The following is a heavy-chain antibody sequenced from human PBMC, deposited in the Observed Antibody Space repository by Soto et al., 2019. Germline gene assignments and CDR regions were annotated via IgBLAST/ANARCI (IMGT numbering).Heavy chain of an antibody. V-gene: IGHV3-23*01. CDR3: AKMKPLYCSGGSCYSDY. Sequence: EVQLLESGGGLVQPGGSLRLSCAASGFTFSSYAMSWVRQAPGKGLEWVSAISGSGGSTYYADSVKGRFTISRDNSKNTLYLKMNSLRAEDTAVYYCAKMKPLYCSGGSCYSDYWGQGTLVTVSS. CDR1: GFTFSSYA. J-gene: IGHJ4*02. D-gene: IGHD2-15*01. CDR2: ISGSGGST.